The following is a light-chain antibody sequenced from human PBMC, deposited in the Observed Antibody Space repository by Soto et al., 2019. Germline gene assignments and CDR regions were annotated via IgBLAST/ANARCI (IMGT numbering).Light chain of an antibody. V-gene: IGKV3-20*01. CDR2: GAS. CDR3: QQYGSSPLT. Sequence: EIVLTQSPGTLSLSPGQRATLSCRASQSVSSDYLAWYQQKPGQAPRLLMYGASSRAIGIPDRFSGSGSGTAFTLTISRLEPEDFAVYYCQQYGSSPLTFGGGTKVEIK. J-gene: IGKJ4*01. CDR1: QSVSSDY.